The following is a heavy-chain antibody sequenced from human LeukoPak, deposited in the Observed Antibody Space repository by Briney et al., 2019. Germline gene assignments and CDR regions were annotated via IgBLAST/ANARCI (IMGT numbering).Heavy chain of an antibody. CDR3: ARRMATVTDAFDI. J-gene: IGHJ3*02. Sequence: SETLSLTCTVPGDSLTSHFWSWIRQTPGKGLKWIGYVFHSGATNYSPSLKSRVTISLDTSKKQFYLRLASVTAADTAVYYCARRMATVTDAFDIWVRGAMVSVSS. CDR1: GDSLTSHF. D-gene: IGHD5-24*01. CDR2: VFHSGAT. V-gene: IGHV4-59*08.